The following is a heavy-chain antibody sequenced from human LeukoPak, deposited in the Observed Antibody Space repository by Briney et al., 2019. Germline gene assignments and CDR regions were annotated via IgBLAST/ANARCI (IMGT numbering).Heavy chain of an antibody. CDR2: IGGSNGIT. CDR1: GFSVSSNH. V-gene: IGHV3-23*01. CDR3: ARNENSGWGYFDY. D-gene: IGHD5-12*01. Sequence: PGGSLRLSCAASGFSVSSNHVSWVRQAPGKGLEWVSVIGGSNGITFYVGSVKGRFTISRDNSKDTLYLQMNSLRAEDTAVYYCARNENSGWGYFDYWGQGTLVTVSS. J-gene: IGHJ4*02.